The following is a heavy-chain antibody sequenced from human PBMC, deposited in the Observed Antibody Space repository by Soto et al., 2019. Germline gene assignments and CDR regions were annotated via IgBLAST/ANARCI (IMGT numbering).Heavy chain of an antibody. CDR2: ISYDGSNK. CDR1: GFTFSSYG. D-gene: IGHD2-15*01. CDR3: AKEGLGGGEIDY. V-gene: IGHV3-30*18. J-gene: IGHJ4*02. Sequence: QVQLVESGGGVVQPGRSLRLPCAASGFTFSSYGMHWVRQAPGKGLEWVAVISYDGSNKYYADSVKGRFTISRDNSKNTLYLQMNSLRAEDTAVYYCAKEGLGGGEIDYWGQGTLVTVSS.